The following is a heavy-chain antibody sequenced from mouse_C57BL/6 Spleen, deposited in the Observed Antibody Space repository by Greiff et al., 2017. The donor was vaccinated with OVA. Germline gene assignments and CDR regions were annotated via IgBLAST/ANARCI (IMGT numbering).Heavy chain of an antibody. CDR2: INPNNGGT. CDR1: GYTFTDYY. Sequence: VQLKQSGPELVKPGASVKISCKASGYTFTDYYMNWVKQSHGKSLEWIGEINPNNGGTSYNQKFKGKATLTVDKSSSTAYMELRSLTSEDSAVYYCARGRLYYFDDWGKGTTLTVSS. J-gene: IGHJ2*01. CDR3: ARGRLYYFDD. V-gene: IGHV1-26*01.